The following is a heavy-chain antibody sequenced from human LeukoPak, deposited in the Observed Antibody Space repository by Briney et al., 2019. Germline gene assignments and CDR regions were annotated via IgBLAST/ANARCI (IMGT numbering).Heavy chain of an antibody. J-gene: IGHJ3*02. Sequence: GGSLRLSCSASGFTFNSYPVHWVRQAPGKGLEYVSGISRNGGSTYYADSVKGRFTISRDNSKNTLYLQMNSLRAEDTAVYYCARGIGGKIPDAFDIWGQGTMVTVSS. CDR3: ARGIGGKIPDAFDI. CDR2: ISRNGGST. V-gene: IGHV3-64*04. D-gene: IGHD3-16*01. CDR1: GFTFNSYP.